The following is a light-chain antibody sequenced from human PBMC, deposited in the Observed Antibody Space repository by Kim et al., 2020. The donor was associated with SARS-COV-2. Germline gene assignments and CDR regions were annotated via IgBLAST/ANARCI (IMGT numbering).Light chain of an antibody. CDR3: SSFTVSGTLV. V-gene: IGLV2-14*01. CDR2: EVS. Sequence: ALTQPASVSGSPGQSITISCTGTNSDVGGYNYVSWYRQHPGKAPKLMIYEVSNRPSGVSNRFSGSKSGNTASLTISGLQAEDEADYYCSSFTVSGTLVFGGGTQLTVL. CDR1: NSDVGGYNY. J-gene: IGLJ3*02.